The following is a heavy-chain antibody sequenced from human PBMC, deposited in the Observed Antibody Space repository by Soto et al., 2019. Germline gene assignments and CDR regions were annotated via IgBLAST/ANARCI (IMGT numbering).Heavy chain of an antibody. CDR3: ARGRLRSGCGH. V-gene: IGHV4-34*01. J-gene: IGHJ5*02. D-gene: IGHD3-3*01. CDR2: INHSGST. CDR1: GGSFSGYY. Sequence: QVQLQQWGAGLLKPSETLSLTCAVYGGSFSGYYWSWIRQPPGKGLEWIGEINHSGSTNYNPSLKSRVTISVDTSKNQFSLKLSSVTAADTAVYYCARGRLRSGCGHWGQGTLVTVSS.